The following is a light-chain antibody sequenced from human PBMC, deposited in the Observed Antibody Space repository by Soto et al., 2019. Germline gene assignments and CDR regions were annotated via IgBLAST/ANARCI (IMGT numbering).Light chain of an antibody. V-gene: IGLV2-14*01. J-gene: IGLJ1*01. CDR2: EFR. Sequence: QSALTQPASVSGSPGQSITISCTGTSSDVGGSNFVSWYQQHPGKAPKLMIYEFRNRPSGVSNRFSGSKSGNTASLTISGLHTEDEADYYCSSYTSSSTLVFGTGTKLTVL. CDR3: SSYTSSSTLV. CDR1: SSDVGGSNF.